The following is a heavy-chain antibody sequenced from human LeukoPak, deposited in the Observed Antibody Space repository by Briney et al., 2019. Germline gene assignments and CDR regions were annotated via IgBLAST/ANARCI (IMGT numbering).Heavy chain of an antibody. Sequence: ASVKVSCKASGGTFSSYAISWVRQAPGQGLEWMGWMNPNSGNTGYAQKFQGRVTITRNTSISTAYMELSSLRSEDTAVYYCARRGYSSSWYRYYYYYMDVWGKGTTVTVSS. CDR1: GGTFSSYA. V-gene: IGHV1-8*03. J-gene: IGHJ6*03. CDR3: ARRGYSSSWYRYYYYYMDV. D-gene: IGHD6-13*01. CDR2: MNPNSGNT.